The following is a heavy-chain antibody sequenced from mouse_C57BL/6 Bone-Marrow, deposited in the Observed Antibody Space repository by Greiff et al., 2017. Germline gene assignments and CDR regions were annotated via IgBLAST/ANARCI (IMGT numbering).Heavy chain of an antibody. CDR1: GYTFTSYT. V-gene: IGHV1-4*01. D-gene: IGHD2-3*01. CDR2: INPSSGYT. J-gene: IGHJ2*01. CDR3: ARWVAMRWLLY. Sequence: QVQLKESGAELARPGASVKMSCKASGYTFTSYTMHWVKQRPGQGLEWIGYINPSSGYTKYNQKFKDKATLTADKSASTCYMQLSSLTSVDSAVYYCARWVAMRWLLYWGQGTTLTVSS.